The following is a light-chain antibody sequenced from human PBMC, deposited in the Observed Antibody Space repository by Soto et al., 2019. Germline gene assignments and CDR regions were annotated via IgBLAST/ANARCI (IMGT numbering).Light chain of an antibody. CDR1: QSISTW. CDR3: QQYKSSPYT. CDR2: DAS. Sequence: DIQMTQSPSTLSASVGDRVTITCRASQSISTWLAWYQQKPGKAPKLLIYDASSLESGVPSRFSGSGSGTEFTLTISSLQPDDFATYYCQQYKSSPYTSGQGIKLEIK. J-gene: IGKJ2*01. V-gene: IGKV1-5*01.